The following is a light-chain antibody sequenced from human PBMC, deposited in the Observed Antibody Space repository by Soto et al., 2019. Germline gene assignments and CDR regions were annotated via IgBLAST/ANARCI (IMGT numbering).Light chain of an antibody. CDR3: QQYVSSLPVYT. CDR2: GAS. Sequence: EIVLTQSPGTLSLSPGERATLSCRASQSVSSNYLAWYQQKPGQAPRLLIYGASNRATGIPDRFSGSGSGTDFTLTISRLEPEDFAVYYCQQYVSSLPVYTFGQGTKLEIK. V-gene: IGKV3-20*01. J-gene: IGKJ2*01. CDR1: QSVSSNY.